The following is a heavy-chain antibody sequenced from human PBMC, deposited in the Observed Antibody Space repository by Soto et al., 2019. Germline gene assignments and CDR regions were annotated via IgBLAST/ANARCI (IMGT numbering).Heavy chain of an antibody. V-gene: IGHV3-30*03. CDR2: ISYDGSNK. Sequence: PGGSLRLSCAASGFTFSSYGMHWVRQAPGKGLEWVAVISYDGSNKYYADSVKGRFTISRDNSKNTLYLQMNSLRAEDTAVYYCARPTSLGGNPFDYWGQGTLVTVSS. CDR1: GFTFSSYG. J-gene: IGHJ4*02. D-gene: IGHD2-15*01. CDR3: ARPTSLGGNPFDY.